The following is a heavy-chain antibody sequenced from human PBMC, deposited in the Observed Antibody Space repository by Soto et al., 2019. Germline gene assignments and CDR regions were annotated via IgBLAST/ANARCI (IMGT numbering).Heavy chain of an antibody. V-gene: IGHV1-46*02. CDR3: ARVRRSSAYYHGS. Sequence: VAEKVSCKASGYSFHRYYMHWVRQAPGQGLEWMGIINPSGGSTTYAQQFQGRVTMTRDTSTSTVYMELSSLRSADTAVYYCARVRRSSAYYHGSWGQGAPVTV. J-gene: IGHJ5*02. D-gene: IGHD3-22*01. CDR1: GYSFHRYY. CDR2: INPSGGST.